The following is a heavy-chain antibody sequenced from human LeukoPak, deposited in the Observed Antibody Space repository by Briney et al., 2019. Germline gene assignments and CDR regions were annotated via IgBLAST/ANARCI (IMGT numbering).Heavy chain of an antibody. CDR2: MNPNSGNT. V-gene: IGHV1-8*02. CDR3: ARRRGRYFDWLGF. D-gene: IGHD3-9*01. Sequence: ASVKVSCKASGYTFTGYYMHWVRQAPGQGLEWMGWMNPNSGNTGYAQKFQGRVTMTRNTSISTAYMELSSLRSEDTAVYYCARRRGRYFDWLGFWGQGTLVTVSS. J-gene: IGHJ5*01. CDR1: GYTFTGYY.